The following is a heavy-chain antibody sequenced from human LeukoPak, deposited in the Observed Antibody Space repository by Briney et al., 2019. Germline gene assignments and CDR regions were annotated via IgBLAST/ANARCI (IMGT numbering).Heavy chain of an antibody. V-gene: IGHV3-11*01. Sequence: GGSLRLSCAASGFTFSDYYMSWIRQAPGKGLEWVSYISSSGSTIYYADSVKGRFTISRDNAKNSLYLQMSSLRAEDTAVYYCARRGGYDWINYYFDYWGQGTLVTVSS. J-gene: IGHJ4*02. D-gene: IGHD5-12*01. CDR1: GFTFSDYY. CDR3: ARRGGYDWINYYFDY. CDR2: ISSSGSTI.